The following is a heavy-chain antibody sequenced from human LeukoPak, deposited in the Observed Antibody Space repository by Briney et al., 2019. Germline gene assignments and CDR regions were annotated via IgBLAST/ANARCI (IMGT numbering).Heavy chain of an antibody. CDR3: ASYQLLSGLFDY. D-gene: IGHD2-2*01. CDR1: GGTFSSYA. V-gene: IGHV1-69*04. J-gene: IGHJ4*02. Sequence: ASVKVSCKASGGTFSSYAISWVRQAPGQGLEWMGRIIPILGIANYAQKFQGRVTITADKSTSTAYMELSSLRSEDTAVYYCASYQLLSGLFDYWGQGTLVTVSS. CDR2: IIPILGIA.